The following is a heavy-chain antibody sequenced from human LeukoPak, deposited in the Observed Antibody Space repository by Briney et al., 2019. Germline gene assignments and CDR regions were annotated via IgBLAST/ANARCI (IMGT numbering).Heavy chain of an antibody. J-gene: IGHJ4*02. CDR3: ARGRTYDYVWGSYRCYSFDY. D-gene: IGHD3-16*02. CDR1: GFTFSSYS. V-gene: IGHV3-21*01. CDR2: ISSSSSYI. Sequence: PGRSLRLSCAASGFTFSSYSMNWVRQAPGKGLEWVSSISSSSSYIYYADSVKGRFTISRDNAKNSLYLQMNSLRAEDTAVYYCARGRTYDYVWGSYRCYSFDYWGQGTLVTVSS.